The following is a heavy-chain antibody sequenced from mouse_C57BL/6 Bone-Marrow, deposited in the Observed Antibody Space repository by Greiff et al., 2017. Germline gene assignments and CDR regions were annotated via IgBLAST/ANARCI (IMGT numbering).Heavy chain of an antibody. CDR1: GFTFSSYA. CDR3: ITGYFDV. J-gene: IGHJ1*03. V-gene: IGHV5-4*01. Sequence: EVHLVESGGGLVKPGGSLKLSCAASGFTFSSYAMSWVRQTPEKRLEWVATISDGGSYTYYPDNVKGRFTISRDNAKNNLYLQMSHLKSEDTAMYYCITGYFDVWGTGTTVTVSS. CDR2: ISDGGSYT. D-gene: IGHD1-3*01.